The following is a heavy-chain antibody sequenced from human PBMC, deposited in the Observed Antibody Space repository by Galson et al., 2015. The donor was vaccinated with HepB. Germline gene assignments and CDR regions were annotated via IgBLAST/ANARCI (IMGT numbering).Heavy chain of an antibody. J-gene: IGHJ4*02. CDR3: ARDRPDYYDSSGYFDY. V-gene: IGHV3-21*01. CDR2: ISSSSSYI. Sequence: SLRLSCAASGFTFSSYSMNWVRQAPGKGLEWVSSISSSSSYIYYADSVKGRFTISRDNAKNSLYLQMNSLRAEDTAVYYCARDRPDYYDSSGYFDYWGQGTLVTVSS. D-gene: IGHD3-22*01. CDR1: GFTFSSYS.